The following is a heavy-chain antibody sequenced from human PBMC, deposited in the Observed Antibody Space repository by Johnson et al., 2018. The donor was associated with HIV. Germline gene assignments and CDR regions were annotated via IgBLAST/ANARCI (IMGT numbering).Heavy chain of an antibody. CDR3: ARVATHAFDI. J-gene: IGHJ3*02. D-gene: IGHD1-26*01. V-gene: IGHV3-7*01. CDR2: IKEDGGEK. Sequence: VQVVESGGGLVQPGGSLRLSCAASGFTFSSYWMTWVRQAPGKGLEWVANIKEDGGEKHYVDSVKGRFTISRDNAKNSLYLQMNSLRAEDTAVYYCARVATHAFDIWGQGTMVTVSS. CDR1: GFTFSSYW.